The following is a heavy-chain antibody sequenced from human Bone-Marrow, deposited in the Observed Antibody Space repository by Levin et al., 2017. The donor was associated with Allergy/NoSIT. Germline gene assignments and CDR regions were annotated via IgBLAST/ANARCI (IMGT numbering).Heavy chain of an antibody. CDR3: ARQTRLHVGFPRYGIDI. CDR2: IFYGGSS. Sequence: SQTLSLTCSVSGGSISSTTYYWGWIRQSPGKGLEWIGSIFYGGSSYYNSSLKSRVTISIDTSKNQFSLKLRSVTATDTALYFCARQTRLHVGFPRYGIDIWGQGTMVTVSS. D-gene: IGHD4-11*01. CDR1: GGSISSTTYY. V-gene: IGHV4-39*01. J-gene: IGHJ3*02.